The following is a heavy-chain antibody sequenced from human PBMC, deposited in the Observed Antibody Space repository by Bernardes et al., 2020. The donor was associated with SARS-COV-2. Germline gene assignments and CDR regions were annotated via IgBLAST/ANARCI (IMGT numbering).Heavy chain of an antibody. V-gene: IGHV3-33*01. Sequence: GGSLRLSCAASGFTFSSYGMHWVRQAPGKGLEWVAVIWYDGSKKYFAESVKGRFTISRDNSKNTVYLQMNSLRAEDTAVYYCARDGGDTYYDVLTGYLDNWGQGTLVTVSS. CDR1: GFTFSSYG. J-gene: IGHJ4*02. CDR3: ARDGGDTYYDVLTGYLDN. D-gene: IGHD3-9*01. CDR2: IWYDGSKK.